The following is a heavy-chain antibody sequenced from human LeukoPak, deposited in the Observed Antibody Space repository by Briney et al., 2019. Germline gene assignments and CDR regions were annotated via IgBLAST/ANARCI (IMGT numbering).Heavy chain of an antibody. CDR3: ARVRSGTADY. V-gene: IGHV1-2*02. CDR1: GYTFTSYY. D-gene: IGHD1/OR15-1a*01. CDR2: INPNSGGT. Sequence: ASVKVSCKASGYTFTSYYMYWVRQAPGQGLEWMGWINPNSGGTNYAQKFQGRVTMTRDTSISTAYMELSRLRSDDTAVYYCARVRSGTADYWGQGTLVTVSS. J-gene: IGHJ4*02.